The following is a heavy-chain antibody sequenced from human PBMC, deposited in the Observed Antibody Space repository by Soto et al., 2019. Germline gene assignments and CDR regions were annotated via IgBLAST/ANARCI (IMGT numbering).Heavy chain of an antibody. CDR1: GASISSYY. CDR2: IYLGGSI. V-gene: IGHV4-59*08. J-gene: IGHJ6*02. Sequence: SETLSLTCSVSGASISSYYYTWIRQTPGKGLEWIGYIYLGGSIYYNPSFKSRVIISVDTSKNQFSVRLSSVTAADTAVYYCARRLYYDSSGFEGGGMDVWGQGTTVTVSS. D-gene: IGHD3-22*01. CDR3: ARRLYYDSSGFEGGGMDV.